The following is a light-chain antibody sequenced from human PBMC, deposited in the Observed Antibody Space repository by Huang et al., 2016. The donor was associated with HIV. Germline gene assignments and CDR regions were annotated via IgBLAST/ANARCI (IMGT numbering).Light chain of an antibody. CDR1: QSVSSY. V-gene: IGKV3-11*01. J-gene: IGKJ2*01. Sequence: EIVLTQSPATLSLSPGDRATLSCRASQSVSSYFAWYQQKPGQAPRLLIYATSNRATGVPARSSGSGFGTDFTLTISSLEPEDFANYYCQQRISWPPSYTFGQGTKVEI. CDR2: ATS. CDR3: QQRISWPPSYT.